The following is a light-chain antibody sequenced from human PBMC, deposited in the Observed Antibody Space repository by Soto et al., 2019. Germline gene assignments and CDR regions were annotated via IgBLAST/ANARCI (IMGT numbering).Light chain of an antibody. J-gene: IGLJ1*01. CDR2: DVS. CDR3: CSFAGSYTLYV. CDR1: SSDVGGYSY. V-gene: IGLV2-11*01. Sequence: QSALTQARSVSGSPGQSVTISCTGTSSDVGGYSYVSWFQQHPGKAPKLMIYDVSKRPSGVPDRFSGSKSGNTASLTISGPQTEDEADYYCCSFAGSYTLYVFGTGTKVTVL.